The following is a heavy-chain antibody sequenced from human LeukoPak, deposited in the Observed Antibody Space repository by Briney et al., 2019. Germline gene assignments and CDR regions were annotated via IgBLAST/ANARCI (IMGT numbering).Heavy chain of an antibody. D-gene: IGHD4-23*01. Sequence: GGSLRLSCTASGFTFSSYSMNWVRQAPGKGLGWVSSISSSSSYIYYADSVKGRFTISRDNAKNSLYLQMNSLRAEDTAVYYCARDLPTVVVFDYWGQGTLVTVSS. CDR1: GFTFSSYS. CDR2: ISSSSSYI. CDR3: ARDLPTVVVFDY. J-gene: IGHJ4*02. V-gene: IGHV3-21*01.